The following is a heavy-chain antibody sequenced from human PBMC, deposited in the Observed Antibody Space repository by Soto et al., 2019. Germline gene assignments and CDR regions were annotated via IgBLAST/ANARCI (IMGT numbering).Heavy chain of an antibody. V-gene: IGHV3-30*18. J-gene: IGHJ4*02. CDR2: VSSDGSIT. D-gene: IGHD2-21*01. Sequence: PGGSLRLSCAASGFTFSHHGMHWVRQAPGKGLEWLTVVSSDGSITYDADSVRGRFAISRDNSKNTLYLQMNSLRTEDTAVYYSAKESDYYSNSKWSFDSWGQGILVTVSS. CDR3: AKESDYYSNSKWSFDS. CDR1: GFTFSHHG.